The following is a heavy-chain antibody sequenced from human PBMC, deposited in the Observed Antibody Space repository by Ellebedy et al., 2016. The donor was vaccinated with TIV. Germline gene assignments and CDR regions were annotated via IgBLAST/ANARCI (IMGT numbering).Heavy chain of an antibody. J-gene: IGHJ4*02. V-gene: IGHV3-30*18. D-gene: IGHD1-1*01. Sequence: GGSLRLSXAASGFNFKKYGMHWVRQAPGKGLEWVGLVSYLGTYQNYAESVEGRFTISRDNTNNILYLQMNSLRREDTAVYYCAKDYSEGDVDNTLDAFDSWGRGALVTVSS. CDR3: AKDYSEGDVDNTLDAFDS. CDR2: VSYLGTYQ. CDR1: GFNFKKYG.